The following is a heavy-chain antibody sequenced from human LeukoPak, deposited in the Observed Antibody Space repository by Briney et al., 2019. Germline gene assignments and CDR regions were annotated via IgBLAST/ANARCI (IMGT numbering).Heavy chain of an antibody. J-gene: IGHJ6*02. Sequence: ASVKVSCKASGYTFTSYGISWVRQAPGQGLEWMGWISAYNGITNYAQKLQGRVTMTTDTSTSTAYMELRSLRSDDTAVYYCARDRLLWFGESRSNYYYYYGMDVWGQGTTVTVSS. CDR2: ISAYNGIT. CDR1: GYTFTSYG. CDR3: ARDRLLWFGESRSNYYYYYGMDV. D-gene: IGHD3-10*01. V-gene: IGHV1-18*01.